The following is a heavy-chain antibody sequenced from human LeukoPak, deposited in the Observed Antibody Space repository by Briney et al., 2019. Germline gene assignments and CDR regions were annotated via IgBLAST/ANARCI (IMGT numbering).Heavy chain of an antibody. D-gene: IGHD3-10*01. CDR3: ARRHSYYGSGSYYAYYYYYMDV. CDR2: ISSSSSTI. Sequence: GGSLRLSCAASGFTFSTYSMNWVRQAPGKGLEWVSYISSSSSTIYYADSVKGRFTISRDNSKNTLYLQMNSLRAEDTAVYYCARRHSYYGSGSYYAYYYYYMDVWGKGTTVTISS. J-gene: IGHJ6*03. V-gene: IGHV3-48*01. CDR1: GFTFSTYS.